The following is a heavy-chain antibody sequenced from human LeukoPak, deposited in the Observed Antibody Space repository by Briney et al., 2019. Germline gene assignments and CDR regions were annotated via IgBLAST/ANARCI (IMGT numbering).Heavy chain of an antibody. V-gene: IGHV3-30*02. CDR3: AKDRGQFYGSGSSLDY. D-gene: IGHD3-10*01. Sequence: GGSLRLSCAASGFTFSSYGMHWVRQAPGKGLEWVAFIRYDGSNKYYADSVKGRFTISRDNSKNTLYLQMNSLRAEDTAVYYCAKDRGQFYGSGSSLDYWGQGTLVTVSS. J-gene: IGHJ4*02. CDR2: IRYDGSNK. CDR1: GFTFSSYG.